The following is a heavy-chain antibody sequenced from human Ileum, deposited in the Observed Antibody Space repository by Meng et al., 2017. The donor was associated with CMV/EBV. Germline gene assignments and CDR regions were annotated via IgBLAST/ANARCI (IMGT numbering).Heavy chain of an antibody. V-gene: IGHV5-51*01. J-gene: IGHJ4*02. Sequence: GESLKISCKGSGYSFTNYWIGWVRQMPGKRLEWLGIIYPGDSHTRYSPSFQGQVTISADKSMSAAYLQWSSLKASDTAIYYCARHGGYDSSGLYDHWGQGTLVTVSS. CDR2: IYPGDSHT. D-gene: IGHD3-22*01. CDR1: GYSFTNYW. CDR3: ARHGGYDSSGLYDH.